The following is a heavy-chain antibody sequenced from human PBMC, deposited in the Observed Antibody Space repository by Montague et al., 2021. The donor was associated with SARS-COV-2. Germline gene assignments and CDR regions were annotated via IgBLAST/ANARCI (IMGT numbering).Heavy chain of an antibody. CDR2: IGSSSRNI. J-gene: IGHJ4*02. Sequence: SLRLSYAASGFTFSSYSMNWVRQAPGRGLEWVSSIGSSSRNIYYADSLRGRFTISRDNARSLLFLQMNSLRAEDTAVYYCAKDKFDYDSTGYPYDYWGQGTLVTVSS. V-gene: IGHV3-21*06. D-gene: IGHD3-22*01. CDR3: AKDKFDYDSTGYPYDY. CDR1: GFTFSSYS.